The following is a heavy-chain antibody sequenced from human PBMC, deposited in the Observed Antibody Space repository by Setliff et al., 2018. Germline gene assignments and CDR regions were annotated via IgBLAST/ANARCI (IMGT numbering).Heavy chain of an antibody. CDR1: GYTFTSYD. D-gene: IGHD3-3*01. Sequence: ASVKVSCKASGYTFTSYDINWVRQATGQGLERMGWMSPNSGNTGYAQKFQGRVTMTRNTPISTAYMELSSLRSEDTAVYYCARDVPFWSGYYTGYYYYYGMDVWGQGTTVTVSS. CDR3: ARDVPFWSGYYTGYYYYYGMDV. J-gene: IGHJ6*02. V-gene: IGHV1-8*02. CDR2: MSPNSGNT.